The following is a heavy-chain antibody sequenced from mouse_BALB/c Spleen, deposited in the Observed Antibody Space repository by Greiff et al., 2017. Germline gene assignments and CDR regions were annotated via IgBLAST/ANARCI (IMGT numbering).Heavy chain of an antibody. V-gene: IGHV5-17*02. CDR1: GFTFSSFG. D-gene: IGHD2-1*01. CDR2: ISSGSSTI. J-gene: IGHJ1*01. Sequence: EVQVVESGGGLVQPGGSRKLSCAASGFTFSSFGMHWVRQAPEKGLEWVAYISSGSSTIYYAATVRGRFTIARDNPKNPLFLQMTSLRAEDTAMYYCARPLYGSYGYFDVWGEGTTVTVSS. CDR3: ARPLYGSYGYFDV.